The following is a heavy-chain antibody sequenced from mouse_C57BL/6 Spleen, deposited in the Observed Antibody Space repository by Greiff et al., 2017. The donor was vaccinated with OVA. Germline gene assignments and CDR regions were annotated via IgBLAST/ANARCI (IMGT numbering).Heavy chain of an antibody. CDR3: ARKTTVVAPYWYFGV. CDR2: IDPSDSYT. D-gene: IGHD1-1*01. V-gene: IGHV1-50*01. J-gene: IGHJ1*03. CDR1: GYTFTSYW. Sequence: QVQLQQPGAELVKPGASVKLSCKASGYTFTSYWMQWVKQRPGQGLEWIGEIDPSDSYTNYNQKFKGKATLTVDTSSSTAYMQLSSLTSEDSAVYYCARKTTVVAPYWYFGVWGTAPTVTVSS.